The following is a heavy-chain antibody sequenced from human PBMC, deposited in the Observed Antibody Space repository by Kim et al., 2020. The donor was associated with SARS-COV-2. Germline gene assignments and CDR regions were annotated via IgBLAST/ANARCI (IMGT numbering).Heavy chain of an antibody. CDR2: INPSGGI. CDR1: GAPFSGYY. V-gene: IGHV4-34*01. CDR3: ARVWDY. D-gene: IGHD3-16*01. Sequence: SETLSLTCAVYGAPFSGYYWTWVRQPPGKGRECIGEINPSGGITYNPSLKSRVTISVDTPKSQFSLRLNSVTAADTAVYYCARVWDYWGQGILVTVSS. J-gene: IGHJ4*02.